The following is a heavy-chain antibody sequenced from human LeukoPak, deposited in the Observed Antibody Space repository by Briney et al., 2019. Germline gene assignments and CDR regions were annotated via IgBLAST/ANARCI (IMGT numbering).Heavy chain of an antibody. J-gene: IGHJ4*02. CDR3: AGSFNFWSGQPPAISC. V-gene: IGHV4-4*07. D-gene: IGHD3-3*01. CDR1: GGSISSYY. CDR2: IYTSGST. Sequence: SETLSLTCTVSGGSISSYYWSWIRQPAGKGLEWIGRIYTSGSTNYNPSLKSRVTMSVDTSKNQFSLKLSSVTAADTAVYYCAGSFNFWSGQPPAISCWGQGTLVTVSS.